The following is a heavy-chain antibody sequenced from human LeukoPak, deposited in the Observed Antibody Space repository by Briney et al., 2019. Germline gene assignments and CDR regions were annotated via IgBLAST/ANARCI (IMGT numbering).Heavy chain of an antibody. CDR2: ISAYNGNT. CDR3: ATGHFYGSGTTPARWFDP. CDR1: GYTFTSYG. V-gene: IGHV1-18*01. Sequence: ASVKVSCKASGYTFTSYGISWVRQAPGQGLEWMGWISAYNGNTNYAQKLQGRVTMTTDTSTSTAYMELSSLRSEDTAVYYCATGHFYGSGTTPARWFDPWGQGTLVTVSS. D-gene: IGHD3-10*01. J-gene: IGHJ5*02.